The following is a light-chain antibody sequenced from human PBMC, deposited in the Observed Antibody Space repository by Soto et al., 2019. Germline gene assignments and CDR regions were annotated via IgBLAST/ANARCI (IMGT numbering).Light chain of an antibody. V-gene: IGKV3-20*01. CDR1: QSVSSSY. J-gene: IGKJ2*01. CDR3: QQYGSSPRLT. CDR2: GAS. Sequence: EIVLTQSPGTLSLSPGERATLSCRASQSVSSSYLAWYQQKPGQAPRLLIYGASSRATGIPDRFSGSGSGTDFTLTISRLEPEEFAVYYCQQYGSSPRLTFGQGTKLEIK.